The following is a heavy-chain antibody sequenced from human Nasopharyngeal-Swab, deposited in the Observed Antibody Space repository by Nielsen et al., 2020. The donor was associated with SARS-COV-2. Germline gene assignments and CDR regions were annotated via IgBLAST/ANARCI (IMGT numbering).Heavy chain of an antibody. CDR3: ARGPRGPDY. V-gene: IGHV1-18*01. CDR1: GYTFTSYG. J-gene: IGHJ4*02. Sequence: ASVKVSCRASGYTFTSYGISWVRQAPGQGLEWMGWISAYNGRTYYAQKFQGRVTMTTDTSTSTAYMDLRSLRSDDTAVYYCARGPRGPDYWGQGTLVTVSS. D-gene: IGHD6-25*01. CDR2: ISAYNGRT.